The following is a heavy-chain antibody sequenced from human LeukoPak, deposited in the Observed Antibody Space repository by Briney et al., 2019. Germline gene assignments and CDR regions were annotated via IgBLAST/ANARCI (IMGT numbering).Heavy chain of an antibody. Sequence: SETLSLTCTVSGGSLSSRSNYWGWIRQPPGKGLEWVGSIYYSGSTDYNPSLKSRVSISVDTSKNQFSLRLSSVTAADTAVYYCATWRTAKTGFDYWGQGTLVTVSS. CDR3: ATWRTAKTGFDY. D-gene: IGHD1-1*01. V-gene: IGHV4-39*01. CDR1: GGSLSSRSNY. J-gene: IGHJ4*02. CDR2: IYYSGST.